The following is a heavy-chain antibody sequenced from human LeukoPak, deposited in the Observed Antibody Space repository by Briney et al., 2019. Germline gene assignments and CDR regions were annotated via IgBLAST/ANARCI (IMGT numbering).Heavy chain of an antibody. Sequence: GGSLRLSCAASGFTFSSYAMHWVRQAPGKGLEWVAVISYDGSNKYYADSVKGRFTISRDNSKNTLYLQMSSLRAEDTAVYYCASILTPAVWTPLDVWGKGTTVTVSS. CDR2: ISYDGSNK. J-gene: IGHJ6*04. CDR1: GFTFSSYA. V-gene: IGHV3-30-3*01. D-gene: IGHD2-2*01. CDR3: ASILTPAVWTPLDV.